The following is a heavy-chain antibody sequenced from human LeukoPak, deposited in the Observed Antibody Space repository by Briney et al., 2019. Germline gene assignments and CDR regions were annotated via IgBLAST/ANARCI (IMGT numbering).Heavy chain of an antibody. J-gene: IGHJ4*02. Sequence: KPSETLSLTCAVYGGSFSGYYWSWIRQPPGKGLEWTGEINHSGSTNYNPSLKSRVTISVDTSKNQFSLKLSSVTAADTAVYYCARSTHRLPPGGYWGQGTLVTVSS. CDR2: INHSGST. CDR1: GGSFSGYY. V-gene: IGHV4-34*01. D-gene: IGHD5-18*01. CDR3: ARSTHRLPPGGY.